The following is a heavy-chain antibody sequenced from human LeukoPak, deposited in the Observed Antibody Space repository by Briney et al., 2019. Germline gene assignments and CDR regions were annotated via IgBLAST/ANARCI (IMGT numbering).Heavy chain of an antibody. CDR2: INHSGST. D-gene: IGHD6-19*01. CDR1: GGSFSGYY. Sequence: PSETLSLTCAVYGGSFSGYYWSWIRQPPGKGLEWIGEINHSGSTNYNPSLKSRVTISVDTSKNQFSLKLSSGTAADTAVYYCARGPYSSGWYAVGYFQHWGQGTLVTVSS. V-gene: IGHV4-34*01. CDR3: ARGPYSSGWYAVGYFQH. J-gene: IGHJ1*01.